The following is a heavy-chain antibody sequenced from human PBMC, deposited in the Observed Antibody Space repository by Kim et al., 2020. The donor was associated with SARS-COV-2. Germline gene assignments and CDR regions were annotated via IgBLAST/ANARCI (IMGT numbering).Heavy chain of an antibody. CDR2: IYYSGST. D-gene: IGHD3-10*01. CDR1: GGSVSSSY. V-gene: IGHV4-59*02. CDR3: ARSPYSYGSGSYLNF. Sequence: SETLSLTCTVSGGSVSSSYWSWIRQPPGKGLEWIGYIYYSGSTTYNPSLKSRLTISLDTSKNQFSLKLTSVTAADTAVYFCARSPYSYGSGSYLNFWGQGTLVTVSS. J-gene: IGHJ4*02.